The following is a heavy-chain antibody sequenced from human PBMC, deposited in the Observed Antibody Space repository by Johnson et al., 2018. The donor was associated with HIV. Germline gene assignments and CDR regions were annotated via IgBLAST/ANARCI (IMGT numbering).Heavy chain of an antibody. CDR2: ISYDGSNR. CDR1: GFPFSSYA. V-gene: IGHV3-30*14. D-gene: IGHD5-18*01. Sequence: QVLLVESGGGVVQPGRSLRLSCAASGFPFSSYAMHWVRQAPGKGLEWVAVISYDGSNRYYTESVKGRFTISRDNSENTLYLQMNSLRPEDTAVYYCARDGRDLVTRGSFDVWGQGTVVTVSS. CDR3: ARDGRDLVTRGSFDV. J-gene: IGHJ3*01.